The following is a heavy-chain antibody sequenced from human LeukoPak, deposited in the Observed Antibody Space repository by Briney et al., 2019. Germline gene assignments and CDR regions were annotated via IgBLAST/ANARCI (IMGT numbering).Heavy chain of an antibody. D-gene: IGHD6-13*01. J-gene: IGHJ4*02. CDR1: GDSISSYS. CDR2: IYYSGST. V-gene: IGHV4-59*01. CDR3: ARGAAAYPFDY. Sequence: SETLSLTCTVSGDSISSYSWNWIRQPPGKGLEWIGYIYYSGSTNYNPSLKSRVTISLDTSNNQFSLKLSSVTAADTAVYYCARGAAAYPFDYWGQGTLVTVSS.